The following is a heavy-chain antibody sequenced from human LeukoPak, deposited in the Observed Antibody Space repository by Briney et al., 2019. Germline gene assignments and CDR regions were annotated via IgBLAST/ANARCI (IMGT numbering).Heavy chain of an antibody. CDR1: GFTLSRYA. CDR2: IKPDGSER. V-gene: IGHV3-7*01. J-gene: IGHJ4*02. D-gene: IGHD5-24*01. Sequence: GGSLRLSCVASGFTLSRYAMHWVRQAPGKGLEWVANIKPDGSERYYVDSVKGRFTISRDNAKNSLYLQMDSLRAEDTAVYYCARGRGVDYWGRGTLVTVSS. CDR3: ARGRGVDY.